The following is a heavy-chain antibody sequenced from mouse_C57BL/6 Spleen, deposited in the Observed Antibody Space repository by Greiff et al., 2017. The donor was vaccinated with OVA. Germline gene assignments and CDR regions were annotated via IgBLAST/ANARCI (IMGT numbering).Heavy chain of an antibody. D-gene: IGHD1-1*01. Sequence: VQLQQPGAELVKPGASVKLSCKASGYTFTSYWMHWVKQRPGRGLEWIGRIDPNSGGTKYNEKFKSKATLTVDKPSSTAYMQLSSLTSEDSAVYYCGETTVVGRHWYLDVWGKGTTVTVSS. V-gene: IGHV1-72*01. J-gene: IGHJ1*03. CDR1: GYTFTSYW. CDR3: GETTVVGRHWYLDV. CDR2: IDPNSGGT.